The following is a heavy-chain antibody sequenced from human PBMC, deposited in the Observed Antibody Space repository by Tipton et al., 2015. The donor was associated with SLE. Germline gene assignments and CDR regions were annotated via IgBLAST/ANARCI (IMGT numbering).Heavy chain of an antibody. Sequence: TLSLTCTVSGGSISSSRYYWGWIRQPPGKGLEWIGSVYYSGSTYFNPSLKSRVAMSVDTSKNHFSLKLSSVTAADTAVYYCATSGGYYYPLDYWGQGTLVTVSS. CDR1: GGSISSSRYY. D-gene: IGHD3-22*01. J-gene: IGHJ4*02. CDR2: VYYSGST. V-gene: IGHV4-39*02. CDR3: ATSGGYYYPLDY.